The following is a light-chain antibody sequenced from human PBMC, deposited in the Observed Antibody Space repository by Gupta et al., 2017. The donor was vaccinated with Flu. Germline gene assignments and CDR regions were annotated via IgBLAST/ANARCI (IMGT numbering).Light chain of an antibody. J-gene: IGKJ1*01. CDR2: GAS. CDR1: QSVSSSY. V-gene: IGKV3-20*01. Sequence: GTLSLSPGERATLSCRARQSVSSSYLAWYQQKPGQAPRLLIYGASSSATGIPDRFSGSGSGTDFTLTISRLEPEDFAVYYCQQYGSSPRTFGQGTKVEIK. CDR3: QQYGSSPRT.